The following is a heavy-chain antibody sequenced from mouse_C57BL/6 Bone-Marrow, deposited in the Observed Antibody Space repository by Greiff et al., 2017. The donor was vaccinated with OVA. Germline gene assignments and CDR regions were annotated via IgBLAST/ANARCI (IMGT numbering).Heavy chain of an antibody. J-gene: IGHJ2*01. D-gene: IGHD2-4*01. CDR2: IYPRSGNT. Sequence: QVQLKESGAKLARPGASVKLSCKASGYTFTSYGISWVKQRTGQGLEWIGEIYPRSGNTYYNEKFKGKATLTADKSSSTAYMELRSLTSEDSAVYFCARSGYDYGDYWGQGTTLTVSS. CDR3: ARSGYDYGDY. CDR1: GYTFTSYG. V-gene: IGHV1-81*01.